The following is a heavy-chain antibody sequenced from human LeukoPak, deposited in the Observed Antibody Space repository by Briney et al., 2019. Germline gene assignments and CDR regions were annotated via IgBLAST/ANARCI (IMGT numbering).Heavy chain of an antibody. CDR1: GGTFSSYA. V-gene: IGHV1-69*13. Sequence: SVKVSCKASGGTFSSYAISWVRQAPGQGLEWMGGIIPIFGTANYAQKFQGRVTITADESTSTAYMELSSLRSEDTAVYYCARAVHNYGDLLSYYMDVWGKGTTVTVSS. D-gene: IGHD4-17*01. CDR3: ARAVHNYGDLLSYYMDV. J-gene: IGHJ6*03. CDR2: IIPIFGTA.